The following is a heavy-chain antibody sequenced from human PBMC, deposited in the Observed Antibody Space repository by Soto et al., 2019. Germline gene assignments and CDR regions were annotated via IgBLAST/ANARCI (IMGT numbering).Heavy chain of an antibody. V-gene: IGHV1-18*01. CDR1: GYTFTRNG. J-gene: IGHJ5*02. CDR2: ISAYNGDT. Sequence: QVQLVQSGAEVKKPGASVKVSCKTSGYTFTRNGISWVRQAPGQGLEWMGWISAYNGDTNYAQKFQGRVIMTTDTSTSTAYMELRGLRSDDTAVYYWARNPGFGVVIITGWFDPWGQGTLVTVSS. D-gene: IGHD3-3*01. CDR3: ARNPGFGVVIITGWFDP.